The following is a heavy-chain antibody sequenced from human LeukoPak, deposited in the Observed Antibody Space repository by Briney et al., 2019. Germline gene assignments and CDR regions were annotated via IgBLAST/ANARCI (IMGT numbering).Heavy chain of an antibody. Sequence: PGGSLRLSCAASGFTFSSYSMNWVRQAPGKGLEWVSYISSSSSTIYYADSVKGRFTISRDNAKNSLYLQMNSLRAEDTAVYYCARDKQDIVVVPAHAGMDVWGQGTTVTVSS. V-gene: IGHV3-48*01. D-gene: IGHD2-2*01. CDR2: ISSSSSTI. CDR3: ARDKQDIVVVPAHAGMDV. CDR1: GFTFSSYS. J-gene: IGHJ6*02.